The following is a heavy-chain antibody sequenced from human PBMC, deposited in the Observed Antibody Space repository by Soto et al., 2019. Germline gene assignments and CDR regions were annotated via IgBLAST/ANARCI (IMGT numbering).Heavy chain of an antibody. V-gene: IGHV4-31*03. CDR2: IYYSGST. J-gene: IGHJ6*02. CDR1: GGSISRGGYY. D-gene: IGHD3-3*01. Sequence: SETLSLTCTVSGGSISRGGYYWSWIRQHPGKGLEWIGYIYYSGSTYYNPSLKSRVTISVDTSKNQFSLKLSSVTAADTAVYYCAQTIFGFYGMDVWGQGTTVTVSS. CDR3: AQTIFGFYGMDV.